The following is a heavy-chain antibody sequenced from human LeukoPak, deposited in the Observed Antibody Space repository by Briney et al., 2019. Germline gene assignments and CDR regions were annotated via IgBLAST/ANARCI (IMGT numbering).Heavy chain of an antibody. D-gene: IGHD7-27*01. CDR3: ARETGGRLLIGVFDI. Sequence: SVKVSCKTSGGTFSTYAITWVRQAPGQGLEWMGRIIPIFGTTNYAQQFQGRVPITAGKSTSTAYMEPSSLRSEDTAVYYCARETGGRLLIGVFDIWGQGTMVTVSS. V-gene: IGHV1-69*06. J-gene: IGHJ3*02. CDR1: GGTFSTYA. CDR2: IIPIFGTT.